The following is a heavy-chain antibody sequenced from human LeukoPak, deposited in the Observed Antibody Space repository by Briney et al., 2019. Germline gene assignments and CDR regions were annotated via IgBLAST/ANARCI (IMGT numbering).Heavy chain of an antibody. CDR3: AKVGRITIFGVAVKNYFDY. D-gene: IGHD3-3*01. CDR2: ISGSGGST. V-gene: IGHV3-23*01. CDR1: GFTFSSYA. J-gene: IGHJ4*02. Sequence: GRSLRLSCAASGFTFSSYAMSWVRQAPGKGLEWVSAISGSGGSTYYADSVKGRFTISRDNSKNTLYLQMNSLRAEDTAVYYCAKVGRITIFGVAVKNYFDYWGQGTLVTVSS.